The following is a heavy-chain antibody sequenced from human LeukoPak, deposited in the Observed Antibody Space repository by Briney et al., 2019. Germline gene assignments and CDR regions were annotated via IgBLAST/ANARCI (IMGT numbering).Heavy chain of an antibody. V-gene: IGHV3-21*01. CDR1: GFTFSSYS. D-gene: IGHD2-2*02. CDR3: ARGLGYCSSTSCFTDY. J-gene: IGHJ4*02. CDR2: ISSSSSYI. Sequence: GGSLRLSCAASGFTFSSYSMNWFRQAPGKGLEWVSSISSSSSYIYYADSVKGRFTISRDNAKNSLYLQMNSLRAEDTAVYYCARGLGYCSSTSCFTDYWGREPWSPSPQ.